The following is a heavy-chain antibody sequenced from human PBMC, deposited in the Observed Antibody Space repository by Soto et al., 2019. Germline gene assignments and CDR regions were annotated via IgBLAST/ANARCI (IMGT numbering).Heavy chain of an antibody. CDR3: VRKYPGTRPFDY. J-gene: IGHJ4*01. CDR1: GFTFNSYA. D-gene: IGHD2-2*01. Sequence: PGGSPRLSCAASGFTFNSYAMNWVRQAPGKGLAWVSAIGTDGNTYYANSVKGRFTISRDNSRTTLYLQMNSLRVEDTALYYCVRKYPGTRPFDYWGQGTLVTVSS. CDR2: IGTDGNT. V-gene: IGHV3-23*01.